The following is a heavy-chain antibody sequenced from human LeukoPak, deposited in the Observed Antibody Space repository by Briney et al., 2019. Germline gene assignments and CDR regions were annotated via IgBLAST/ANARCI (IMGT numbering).Heavy chain of an antibody. CDR2: IWYDGNNK. Sequence: PGRSLRLSCAASGFTFSSYGVHGVRQAPGKGLEWVAVIWYDGNNKYYADSVKRRFPISRDNSKNTLYLQMNSLRAEDTAVYYCANGPTQRSGGLRRVYYFDYWGQGTLVTVSS. V-gene: IGHV3-33*06. CDR1: GFTFSSYG. CDR3: ANGPTQRSGGLRRVYYFDY. J-gene: IGHJ4*02. D-gene: IGHD5-12*01.